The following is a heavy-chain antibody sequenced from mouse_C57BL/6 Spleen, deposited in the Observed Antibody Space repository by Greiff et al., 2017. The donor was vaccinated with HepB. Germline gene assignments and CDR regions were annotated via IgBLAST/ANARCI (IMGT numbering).Heavy chain of an antibody. J-gene: IGHJ2*01. CDR1: GFTFSSYA. D-gene: IGHD2-5*01. CDR2: ISDGGSYT. V-gene: IGHV5-4*01. Sequence: DVKLVESGGGLVKPGGSLKLSCAASGFTFSSYAMSWVRQTPEKRLEWVATISDGGSYTYYPDNVKGRFTISRDNAKNNLYLQMSHLKSEDTAMYYCARDYSKGYYFDYWGQGTTLTVSS. CDR3: ARDYSKGYYFDY.